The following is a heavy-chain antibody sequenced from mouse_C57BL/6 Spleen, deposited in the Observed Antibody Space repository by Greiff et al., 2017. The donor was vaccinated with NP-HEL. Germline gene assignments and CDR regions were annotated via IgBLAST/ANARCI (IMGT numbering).Heavy chain of an antibody. CDR1: GYTFTSYW. J-gene: IGHJ4*01. Sequence: QVQLQQPGAELVRPGSSVKLSCKASGYTFTSYWMHWVKQRPIQGLEWIGNIDPSDSETHYNQKFKDKATLTVDKSSSTAYMQLSSLTSEDSAVYYCARSRDGYYENYYAMDYWGQGTSVTVSS. CDR2: IDPSDSET. D-gene: IGHD2-3*01. CDR3: ARSRDGYYENYYAMDY. V-gene: IGHV1-52*01.